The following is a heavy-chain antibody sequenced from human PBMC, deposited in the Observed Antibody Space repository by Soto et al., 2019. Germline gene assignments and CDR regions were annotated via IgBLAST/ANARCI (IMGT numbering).Heavy chain of an antibody. CDR3: ARQIGYCAGGTCYLDS. D-gene: IGHD2-8*02. CDR1: GFTFSNYN. Sequence: GGSLRLSCGASGFTFSNYNIHWVRQAPGKGLEYVSLITGNGGSTHYANSVKGRFTISRDNSKNTVYLQMGSLRAEDMAVYYCARQIGYCAGGTCYLDSWGQGTLVTVSS. V-gene: IGHV3-64*01. J-gene: IGHJ4*02. CDR2: ITGNGGST.